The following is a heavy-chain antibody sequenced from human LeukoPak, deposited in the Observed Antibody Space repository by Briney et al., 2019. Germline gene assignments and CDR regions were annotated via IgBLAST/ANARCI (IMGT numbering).Heavy chain of an antibody. Sequence: SETLSLTCTVSGGSISSDYWNWIRQPPGRGLEWIGCTFHSGSTKYNPSLMSRVTISLDTSKNHFSLKVSSVTAADTAVYYCARGDSSASNCFDPWGQGTLVTVSS. J-gene: IGHJ5*02. CDR2: TFHSGST. D-gene: IGHD6-19*01. CDR1: GGSISSDY. CDR3: ARGDSSASNCFDP. V-gene: IGHV4-59*01.